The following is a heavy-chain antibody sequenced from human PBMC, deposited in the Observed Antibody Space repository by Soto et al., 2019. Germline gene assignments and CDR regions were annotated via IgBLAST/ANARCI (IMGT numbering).Heavy chain of an antibody. Sequence: AASVKVSCKASGYTFTSYYMHWVRQAPGQGLEWMGIINPSGGSTSYAQKFQGRVTMTRDTSTSTVYMELSSLRSEDTAVYYCARVSMGYSSSWSHFDYWGQGTLVTVSS. D-gene: IGHD6-13*01. CDR3: ARVSMGYSSSWSHFDY. CDR2: INPSGGST. V-gene: IGHV1-46*01. CDR1: GYTFTSYY. J-gene: IGHJ4*02.